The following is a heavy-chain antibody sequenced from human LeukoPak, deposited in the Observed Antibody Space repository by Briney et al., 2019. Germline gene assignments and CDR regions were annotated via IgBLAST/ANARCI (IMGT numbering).Heavy chain of an antibody. CDR2: IKQDESET. J-gene: IGHJ4*02. D-gene: IGHD5-12*01. V-gene: IGHV3-7*03. Sequence: PGGSLRLSCEGSGFSFSSYWMTWVRQSPGKGPEWVANIKQDESETYTVDSVKGRFTISRDNAKNSVYLHMNSLKASDTAMYYCARQQWLRSPTDYWGQGTLVTVSS. CDR1: GFSFSSYW. CDR3: ARQQWLRSPTDY.